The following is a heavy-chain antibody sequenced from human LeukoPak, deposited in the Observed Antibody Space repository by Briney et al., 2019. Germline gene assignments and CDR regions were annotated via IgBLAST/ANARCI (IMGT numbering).Heavy chain of an antibody. CDR3: TTYCSSTSCYPDY. Sequence: GGSLRLSCAAFGFTFSNAWMSWVRQAPGKGLEWVGRIKSKTDGGTTDYAAPVKGRFTISRDDSKNTLYLQMNSLKTEDTAVYYCTTYCSSTSCYPDYWGQGTLVTVSS. D-gene: IGHD2-2*01. CDR2: IKSKTDGGTT. J-gene: IGHJ4*02. V-gene: IGHV3-15*01. CDR1: GFTFSNAW.